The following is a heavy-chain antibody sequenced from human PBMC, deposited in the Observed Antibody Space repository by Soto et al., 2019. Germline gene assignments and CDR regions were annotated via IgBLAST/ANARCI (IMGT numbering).Heavy chain of an antibody. D-gene: IGHD1-1*01. J-gene: IGHJ4*02. CDR1: GYTFTNYY. V-gene: IGHV1-46*04. CDR2: INPSARSA. Sequence: ASVKVSCKASGYTFTNYYLHWVRQAPGQGLEWVGMINPSARSASYAQKLRGRLTMDRDTSTTTVYMELSRLTSEDTAVYYCARDNSAANGVLDHWGQGTLVTVSS. CDR3: ARDNSAANGVLDH.